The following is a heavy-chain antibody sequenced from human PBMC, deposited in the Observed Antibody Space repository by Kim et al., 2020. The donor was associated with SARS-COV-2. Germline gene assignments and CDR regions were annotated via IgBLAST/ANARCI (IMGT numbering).Heavy chain of an antibody. Sequence: GGSLRLSCAASGFNFDDYAMHWVRQAPGKGLEWVSGISWNSGNIVYADSVKGRFTISRDNAKNSLYLQMNSLRAEDTALYYCAKDYHPITVTSPDYWGQGTLVTVSS. J-gene: IGHJ4*02. CDR2: ISWNSGNI. CDR3: AKDYHPITVTSPDY. V-gene: IGHV3-9*01. D-gene: IGHD4-17*01. CDR1: GFNFDDYA.